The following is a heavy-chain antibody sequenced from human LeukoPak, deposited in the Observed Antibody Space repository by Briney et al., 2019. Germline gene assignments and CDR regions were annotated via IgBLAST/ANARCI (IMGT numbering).Heavy chain of an antibody. D-gene: IGHD3-10*01. Sequence: PSETLSLTCAVYGGSFSGYYWSWIRQPPGKGLEWIGEINHSGSTNYNPSLKSRVTLSVDTSKNQFSLQLNYVTPEDTAVYYCARGGLLWFGEFITDAFDIWGQGTMVTVSS. CDR3: ARGGLLWFGEFITDAFDI. CDR1: GGSFSGYY. V-gene: IGHV4-34*01. CDR2: INHSGST. J-gene: IGHJ3*02.